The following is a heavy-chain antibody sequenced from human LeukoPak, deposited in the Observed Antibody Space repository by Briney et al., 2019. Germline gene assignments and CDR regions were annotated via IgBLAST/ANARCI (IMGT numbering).Heavy chain of an antibody. D-gene: IGHD5-12*01. V-gene: IGHV3-48*01. CDR2: ISSNSNTI. CDR1: GFLFSSYS. Sequence: GRSLRLSCAASGFLFSSYSVNWVRQAPGKGLEWVSYISSNSNTIHYADSVKGRFTISRDNAKNSLYLQMNSLRAEDTAVYYCARGTRISGYVSFDYWGQGTLVTVSS. J-gene: IGHJ4*02. CDR3: ARGTRISGYVSFDY.